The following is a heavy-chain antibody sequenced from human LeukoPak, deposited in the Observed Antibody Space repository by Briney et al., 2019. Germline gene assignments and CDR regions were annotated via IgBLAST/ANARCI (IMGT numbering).Heavy chain of an antibody. D-gene: IGHD3-22*01. J-gene: IGHJ4*02. CDR1: GDSVSSNSAA. CDR2: TYYRSKWYN. Sequence: SQTLSLTCAISGDSVSSNSAAWNWIRQSPSRGLEWLGRTYYRSKWYNDYAVSVKSRITINPDTSKNQFSLQLNSVTPEDTAVYYCARVGFYDSSGYLHYYFDYWGQGTLVTVST. CDR3: ARVGFYDSSGYLHYYFDY. V-gene: IGHV6-1*01.